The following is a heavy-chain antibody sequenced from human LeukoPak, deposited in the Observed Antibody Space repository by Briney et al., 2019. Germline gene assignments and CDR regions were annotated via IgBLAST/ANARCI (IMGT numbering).Heavy chain of an antibody. CDR2: IYYSGST. Sequence: KPSETLSLTCTVSGGSISSYYWSWIRQPPGKGLEWIGYIYYSGSTNYNPSLKSRVTISVDTSKNQFSLKLSSVTAADTAVYYCARHDGVVVDTRFDPWGQGTPVTVSS. D-gene: IGHD2-2*01. J-gene: IGHJ5*02. CDR3: ARHDGVVVDTRFDP. CDR1: GGSISSYY. V-gene: IGHV4-59*08.